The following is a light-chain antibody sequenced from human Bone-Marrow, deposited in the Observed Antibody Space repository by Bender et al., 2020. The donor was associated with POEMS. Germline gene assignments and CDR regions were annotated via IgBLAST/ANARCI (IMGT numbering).Light chain of an antibody. CDR3: QSGDSSGTSPNWV. V-gene: IGLV1-44*01. J-gene: IGLJ3*02. Sequence: QSVLTQPPSVSGTPGQRVTISCSGSGSNIGGYPVNWYQQLPGTAPRLLIYTNNERPSGVPERFSGSSSGTTVTLTISGVQAEDEADYYCQSGDSSGTSPNWVFGGGTKLTVL. CDR2: TNN. CDR1: GSNIGGYP.